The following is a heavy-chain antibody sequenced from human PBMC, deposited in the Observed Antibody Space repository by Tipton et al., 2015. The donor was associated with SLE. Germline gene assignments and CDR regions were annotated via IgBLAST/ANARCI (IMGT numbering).Heavy chain of an antibody. CDR3: ARTDSSGYLLHY. Sequence: TLSLTCTVSGGSISSGGYYWSWIRQHPGKGLEWIGYIFYSGSTYYNPSLKSRLDISLDVSKNQFSLRLSSVTAADTAVYYCARTDSSGYLLHYWGQGTLVTVSS. CDR2: IFYSGST. CDR1: GGSISSGGYY. V-gene: IGHV4-31*03. D-gene: IGHD3-22*01. J-gene: IGHJ4*02.